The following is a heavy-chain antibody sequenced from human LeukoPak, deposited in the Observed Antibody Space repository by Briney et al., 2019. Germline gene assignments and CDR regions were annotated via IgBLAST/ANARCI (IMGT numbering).Heavy chain of an antibody. J-gene: IGHJ3*02. CDR2: ICGSGGST. D-gene: IGHD3-22*01. Sequence: GGSLRLSCAASGFTFSSYAMSWVRQAPGKGLEWVSAICGSGGSTYYADSVKGRFTISRDNSKNTLYLQMNSLRAEDTAVYYCAKDGYKSSGYYYRKLHAFDIWGQGTMVTVSS. CDR1: GFTFSSYA. CDR3: AKDGYKSSGYYYRKLHAFDI. V-gene: IGHV3-23*01.